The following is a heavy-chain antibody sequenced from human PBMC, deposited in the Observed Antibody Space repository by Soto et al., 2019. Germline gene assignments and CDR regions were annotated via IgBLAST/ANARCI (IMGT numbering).Heavy chain of an antibody. CDR2: IYYSGST. D-gene: IGHD5-18*01. J-gene: IGHJ4*02. Sequence: SETLSLTCTVSGGSISSGGYYWSWIRQHPGKGLEWIGYIYYSGSTYYNPSLKSRVTISVDTSKNQFSLKLSSVTAADTAVYYCARMGLRLWLREGVDYWGQGTLVTVSS. CDR1: GGSISSGGYY. CDR3: ARMGLRLWLREGVDY. V-gene: IGHV4-31*03.